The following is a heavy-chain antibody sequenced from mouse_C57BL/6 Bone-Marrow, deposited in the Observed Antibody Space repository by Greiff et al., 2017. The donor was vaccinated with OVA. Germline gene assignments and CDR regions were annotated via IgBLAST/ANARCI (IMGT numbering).Heavy chain of an antibody. CDR2: IDPENGDT. Sequence: EVQLQQSGAELVRPGASVKLSCTASGFNIKDDYMHWVKQRPEQGLEWIGWIDPENGDTESASKFQGKATITADTSSNTAYLQLSSLTSEDTAVYYCTFYFFDYWGQGTTLTVSS. J-gene: IGHJ2*01. CDR3: TFYFFDY. V-gene: IGHV14-4*01. CDR1: GFNIKDDY.